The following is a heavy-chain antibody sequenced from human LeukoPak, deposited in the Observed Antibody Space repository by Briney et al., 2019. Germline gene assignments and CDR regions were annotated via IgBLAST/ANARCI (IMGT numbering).Heavy chain of an antibody. CDR2: IYPGDSDT. V-gene: IGHV5-51*01. CDR3: ARRVGSYEYFDY. Sequence: GESLKISCKGSGYDFTTYWIAWVRQMPGTGLEWMGIIYPGDSDTRYSPSFQGQVTISADKSISPAYLQWSSLKASDTAMYYCARRVGSYEYFDYWGQGSLVTVSS. D-gene: IGHD3-10*01. J-gene: IGHJ4*02. CDR1: GYDFTTYW.